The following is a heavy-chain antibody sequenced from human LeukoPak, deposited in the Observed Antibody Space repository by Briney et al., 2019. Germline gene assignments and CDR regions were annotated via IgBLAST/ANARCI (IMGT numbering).Heavy chain of an antibody. J-gene: IGHJ6*03. Sequence: SVRVSCKASGGTFSSYAISWVRQAPGQGLEWMGGIIPIFGTANYAQKLQGRVTITADESTSSAYMELSILRSEDTAVYDCARDAITVAATFRYYYYMEVWGKGTTVTVSS. V-gene: IGHV1-69*13. CDR1: GGTFSSYA. CDR2: IIPIFGTA. D-gene: IGHD6-19*01. CDR3: ARDAITVAATFRYYYYMEV.